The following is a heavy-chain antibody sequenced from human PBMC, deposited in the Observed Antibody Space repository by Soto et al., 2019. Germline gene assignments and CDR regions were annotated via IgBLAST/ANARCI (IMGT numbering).Heavy chain of an antibody. J-gene: IGHJ4*02. D-gene: IGHD6-19*01. Sequence: SETLSLTCTVSGGSISSGGYYWSWIRQHPGKGLEWIGYIYYSGSTYYNPSLKSRVTISVDTSKNQFSLKLSSVTAADTAVYYCARVGGRYSSGWYYFDYWGQGTLVTVSS. CDR1: GGSISSGGYY. V-gene: IGHV4-31*03. CDR3: ARVGGRYSSGWYYFDY. CDR2: IYYSGST.